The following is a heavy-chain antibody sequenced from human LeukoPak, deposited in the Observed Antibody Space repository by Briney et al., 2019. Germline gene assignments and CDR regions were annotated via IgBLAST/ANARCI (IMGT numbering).Heavy chain of an antibody. V-gene: IGHV3-21*01. CDR3: AGGGVPAASRY. CDR2: ISSSSSYI. D-gene: IGHD2-2*01. J-gene: IGHJ4*02. CDR1: GFTFSSYS. Sequence: GGSLRLSCAASGFTFSSYSMNWVRQAPGKGLEWVSSISSSSSYIYCADSVKGRFTIPRDNAKNSLYLQMNSLRAEDTAVYYCAGGGVPAASRYRGQGTLVTVSS.